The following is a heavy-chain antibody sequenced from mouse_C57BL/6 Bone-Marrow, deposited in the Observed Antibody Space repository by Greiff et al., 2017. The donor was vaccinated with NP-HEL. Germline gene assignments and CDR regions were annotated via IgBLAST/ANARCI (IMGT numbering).Heavy chain of an antibody. Sequence: EVMLVESGGGLVKPGGSLKLSCAASGFTFSDYGMHWVRQAPEQGLEWVAYISSGSSTIYYADTVKGRFTISRDNAKNTLFLQMTSLRSEDTAMYYCARTGYGIYFDYWGQGTTLTVSS. CDR3: ARTGYGIYFDY. J-gene: IGHJ2*01. V-gene: IGHV5-17*01. CDR1: GFTFSDYG. CDR2: ISSGSSTI. D-gene: IGHD2-10*02.